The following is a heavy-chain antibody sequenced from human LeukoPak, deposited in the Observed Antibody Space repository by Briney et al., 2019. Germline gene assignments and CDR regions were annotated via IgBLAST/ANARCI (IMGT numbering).Heavy chain of an antibody. V-gene: IGHV3-53*01. D-gene: IGHD6-13*01. Sequence: PGGSLRLSCAASGFTVSSNYMSWVRQAPGKGLEWVSVIYSGGSTYYADSVKGRFTISRDNSKNTLYLQMNSLRAEDTAVYYCARTSWQQYIDYWGQGTLVTVSS. J-gene: IGHJ4*02. CDR1: GFTVSSNY. CDR3: ARTSWQQYIDY. CDR2: IYSGGST.